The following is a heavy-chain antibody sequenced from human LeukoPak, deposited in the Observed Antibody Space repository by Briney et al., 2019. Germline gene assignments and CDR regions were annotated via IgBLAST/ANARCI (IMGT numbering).Heavy chain of an antibody. J-gene: IGHJ4*02. D-gene: IGHD7-27*01. CDR3: ARNYLGFSY. CDR1: GYTFTSYG. V-gene: IGHV1-18*01. CDR2: ISPYNGNT. Sequence: GASVKVSCKASGYTFTSYGISWVRQAPGQGPEWMGWISPYNGNTNYVQKFQGRVTMTRDTSISTAYMELSSLRSEDTAVYYCARNYLGFSYWGQGTLVTVSS.